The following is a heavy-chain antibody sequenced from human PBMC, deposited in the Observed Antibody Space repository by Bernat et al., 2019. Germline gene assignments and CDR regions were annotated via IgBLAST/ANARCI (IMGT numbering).Heavy chain of an antibody. CDR1: GGTFSSYA. D-gene: IGHD3-16*01. J-gene: IGHJ3*02. CDR2: IISIFGTA. V-gene: IGHV1-69*01. Sequence: QVQRVQSGAEVKKPGSSVKVSCKASGGTFSSYAISWVRQAPGQGLEWMGGIISIFGTANYAQKFQGRVTITADESTRTAYMELSSLGSEDTAVYYCARGGGGVDAFDIWGQGTMVTVSS. CDR3: ARGGGGVDAFDI.